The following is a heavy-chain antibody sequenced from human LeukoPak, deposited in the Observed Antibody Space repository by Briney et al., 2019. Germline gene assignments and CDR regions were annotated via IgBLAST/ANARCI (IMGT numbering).Heavy chain of an antibody. CDR1: GGSISSGDYY. CDR2: IYYSGST. D-gene: IGHD3-10*01. J-gene: IGHJ2*01. CDR3: ARDGTMHPRYFDL. Sequence: SQTLSLTCTVSGGSISSGDYYWRWIRQPPGKGLERIGYIYYSGSTYYNPSLKSRVTISVDTSKNQFSLKLSSVTAADTAVYYCARDGTMHPRYFDLWGRGTLVTVSS. V-gene: IGHV4-30-4*01.